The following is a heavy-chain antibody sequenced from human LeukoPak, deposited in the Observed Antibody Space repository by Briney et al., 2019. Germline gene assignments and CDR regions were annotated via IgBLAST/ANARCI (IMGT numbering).Heavy chain of an antibody. D-gene: IGHD5-12*01. CDR3: ARLRRAVIVATTGYNNYYFDY. CDR1: GGSFSGYY. CDR2: INHSGST. J-gene: IGHJ4*02. Sequence: PSETLSLTCAVYGGSFSGYYWSWVRQPPGKRLEWIGEINHSGSTNYNPSLKNRVTISVDTSKNKFSLKLSSVTAADTAVYYCARLRRAVIVATTGYNNYYFDYWGQGTLVTVSS. V-gene: IGHV4-34*01.